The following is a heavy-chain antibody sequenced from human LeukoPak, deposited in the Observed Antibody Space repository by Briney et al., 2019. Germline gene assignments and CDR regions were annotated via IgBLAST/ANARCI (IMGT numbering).Heavy chain of an antibody. D-gene: IGHD6-19*01. J-gene: IGHJ4*02. CDR1: GYTFTSYG. CDR3: ARAGSGWYDPPEGY. Sequence: GASVKVSCKASGYTFTSYGISWVRQAPGRGLEWMGWISAYNGNTNYAQKLQGRVTMTTDTSTSTAYMELRSLRSDDTAVYYCARAGSGWYDPPEGYWGQGTLVTVSS. V-gene: IGHV1-18*01. CDR2: ISAYNGNT.